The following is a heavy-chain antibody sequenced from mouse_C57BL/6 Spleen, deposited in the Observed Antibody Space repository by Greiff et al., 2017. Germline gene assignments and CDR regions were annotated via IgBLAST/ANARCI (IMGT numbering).Heavy chain of an antibody. Sequence: QVQLQQPGAELVKPGASVKMSCKASGYTFTSYWITWVKQRPGQGLEWIGDIYPGSGSTNYNEKFKSKATLTVDTSSSTAYMQLSSLTSEDSSVYYCARADSPYYAMDYWGQGTSVTVSS. D-gene: IGHD2-4*01. CDR3: ARADSPYYAMDY. V-gene: IGHV1-55*01. CDR2: IYPGSGST. CDR1: GYTFTSYW. J-gene: IGHJ4*01.